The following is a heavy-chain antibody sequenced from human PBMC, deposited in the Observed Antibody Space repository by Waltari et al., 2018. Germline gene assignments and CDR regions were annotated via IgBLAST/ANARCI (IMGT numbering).Heavy chain of an antibody. CDR1: GYPLPDLS. J-gene: IGHJ4*02. CDR2: FDPEDGET. CDR3: ATRIAYYYDSSGYYFNY. D-gene: IGHD3-22*01. V-gene: IGHV1-24*01. Sequence: QVQLVQSGAEVKKPGASVKVSCKVSGYPLPDLSMHWLRQAPGQGLEWMGGFDPEDGETIYAQNFQGRVTMSEDTSTDTAYMELSSLRSEDTAVYYCATRIAYYYDSSGYYFNYWGQGSLVTVSS.